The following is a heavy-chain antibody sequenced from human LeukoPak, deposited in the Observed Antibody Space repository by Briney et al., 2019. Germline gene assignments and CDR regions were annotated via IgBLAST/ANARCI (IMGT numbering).Heavy chain of an antibody. Sequence: SETLSLTCTVSGASISSYYWSWIRQPPGKGLEWIGYIYYNGNTNYNPSLKSRVTMSVDTSKTQFSLKLSSVTAADTAVYYCARARDTTSGSNWFDPWGQGTLVTVSS. J-gene: IGHJ5*02. V-gene: IGHV4-59*12. D-gene: IGHD1-26*01. CDR2: IYYNGNT. CDR3: ARARDTTSGSNWFDP. CDR1: GASISSYY.